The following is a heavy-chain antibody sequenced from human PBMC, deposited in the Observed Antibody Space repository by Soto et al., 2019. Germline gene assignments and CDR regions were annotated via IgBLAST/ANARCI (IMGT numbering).Heavy chain of an antibody. D-gene: IGHD6-13*01. J-gene: IGHJ4*02. CDR3: ARRKYSSSCLKNCYFDY. CDR1: GGSISSGGYY. CDR2: IYYSGST. Sequence: QVQLQESGPGLVKPSQTLSLTCTVSGGSISSGGYYWSWIRQHPGKGLEGIGYIYYSGSTYYNPSLKSRVTISVDTSKNQFSLKLSSVTAADTAVYYCARRKYSSSCLKNCYFDYWGQGTLVTVSS. V-gene: IGHV4-31*03.